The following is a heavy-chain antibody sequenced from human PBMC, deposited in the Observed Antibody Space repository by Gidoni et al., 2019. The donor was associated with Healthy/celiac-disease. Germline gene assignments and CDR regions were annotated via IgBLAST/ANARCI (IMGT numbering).Heavy chain of an antibody. CDR3: ARDTHCGGDCYADYYYGMDV. J-gene: IGHJ6*02. CDR2: IIPILGIA. V-gene: IGHV1-69*04. D-gene: IGHD2-21*02. Sequence: QVQLVQSGAEVKKPGSSVKVSCKASGGTFSSYAISWVRQAPGQGLEWMGRIIPILGIANYAQKFQGRVTITADKSTSTAYMELSSLRSEDTAVYYCARDTHCGGDCYADYYYGMDVWGQGTTVTVSS. CDR1: GGTFSSYA.